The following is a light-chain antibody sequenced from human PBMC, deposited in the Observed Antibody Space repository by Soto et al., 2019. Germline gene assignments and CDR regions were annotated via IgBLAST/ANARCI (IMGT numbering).Light chain of an antibody. CDR3: QSFDINVLALI. CDR2: SNT. Sequence: QSVLTQPPSVSGAPGQRVTISCTGSNSNIGAGLGVQWYQQFPRTAPRLLIYSNTNRPSGVPDRFSASKSGTSASLAITGLRAEYEADYYCQSFDINVLALIFGVGTKVTVL. J-gene: IGLJ2*01. V-gene: IGLV1-40*01. CDR1: NSNIGAGLG.